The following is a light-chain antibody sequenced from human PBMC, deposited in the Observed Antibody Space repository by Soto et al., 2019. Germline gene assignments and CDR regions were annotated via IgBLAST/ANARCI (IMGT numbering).Light chain of an antibody. V-gene: IGKV1-27*01. Sequence: DIQMTQSPSSLSASVGDRVTITCRASQGINHYLAWFQHKPGKVPKLLLYATSTLQSGVPSRFSGSGFGTDFTLTISSLQPEDVATYYCQKHNSAPLFFGPGTKVEIK. CDR2: ATS. CDR3: QKHNSAPLF. CDR1: QGINHY. J-gene: IGKJ3*01.